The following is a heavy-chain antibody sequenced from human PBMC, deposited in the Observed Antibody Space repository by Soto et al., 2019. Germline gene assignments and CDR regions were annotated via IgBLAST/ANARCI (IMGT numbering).Heavy chain of an antibody. J-gene: IGHJ4*02. CDR3: ARRVAAAEGGSDY. D-gene: IGHD6-25*01. CDR2: IDPSDSYT. Sequence: EVQLVQSGAEVKKPGESLRISCQASGYSFTIYWITWVRQMPGKGLEWMGRIDPSDSYTNYSPSFQGHVTISADKSISTAYLHWSSLKASDTAMYYCARRVAAAEGGSDYWGQGTLVTVSS. CDR1: GYSFTIYW. V-gene: IGHV5-10-1*01.